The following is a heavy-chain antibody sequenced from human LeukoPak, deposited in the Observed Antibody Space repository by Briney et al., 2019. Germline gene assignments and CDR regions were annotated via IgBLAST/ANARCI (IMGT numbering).Heavy chain of an antibody. D-gene: IGHD6-13*01. J-gene: IGHJ4*02. CDR3: ARHVRQQLPGGHFDY. V-gene: IGHV4-59*08. CDR1: ARFIRSYY. Sequence: PSETLSLTWIVAARFIRSYYRSCIRQPPGKGLEWIGYMHHSGSTKHNPYLKSRVTISVDTSKSQFSLKLSSVTAADTAVYYCARHVRQQLPGGHFDYWGQGTLVTVSS. CDR2: MHHSGST.